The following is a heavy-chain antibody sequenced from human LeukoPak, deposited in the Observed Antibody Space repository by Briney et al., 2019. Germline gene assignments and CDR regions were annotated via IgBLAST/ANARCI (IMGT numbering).Heavy chain of an antibody. V-gene: IGHV3-53*05. CDR2: ISSGGST. CDR1: DFTVSSSY. D-gene: IGHD2-15*01. CDR3: AAVVAGTYYYYGMDA. Sequence: GRPRRLSGAASDFTVSSSYMSWGRQAPGKGLESVSVISSGGSTYYAVSVKGRFTIYRDNSKNPLYLQMNSLRAEDTAVYYCAAVVAGTYYYYGMDAWGQGTTVTVSS. J-gene: IGHJ6*02.